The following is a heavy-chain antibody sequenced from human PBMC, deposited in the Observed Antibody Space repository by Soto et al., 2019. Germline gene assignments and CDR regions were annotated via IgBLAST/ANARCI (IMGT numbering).Heavy chain of an antibody. V-gene: IGHV3-64D*06. CDR2: ISTNGRST. Sequence: GGSLRLSCSASGFSFSDSAMHWVRQAPGKRLEYVSAISTNGRSTYYADSVKGRFTISRDNSKNTVHLQMSSLRVEDTAIYYCLRDIFGVVIFDSWGQGTPVTVSS. CDR1: GFSFSDSA. J-gene: IGHJ4*02. D-gene: IGHD3-3*01. CDR3: LRDIFGVVIFDS.